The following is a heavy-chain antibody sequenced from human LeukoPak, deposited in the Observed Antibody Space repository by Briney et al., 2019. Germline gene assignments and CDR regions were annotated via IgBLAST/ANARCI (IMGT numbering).Heavy chain of an antibody. J-gene: IGHJ4*02. D-gene: IGHD3-22*01. CDR2: ISYDGSNK. Sequence: PGGSLRLSCAASGFTFSSYAMHWVRQAPGKGLEWVAVISYDGSNKYYADSVKGRFTISRDNSKNTLYLQMNSLRAEDTAVYYSARAPPRYYDSSGYYYDLYYFDYWGQGTLVTVPS. CDR1: GFTFSSYA. V-gene: IGHV3-30*04. CDR3: ARAPPRYYDSSGYYYDLYYFDY.